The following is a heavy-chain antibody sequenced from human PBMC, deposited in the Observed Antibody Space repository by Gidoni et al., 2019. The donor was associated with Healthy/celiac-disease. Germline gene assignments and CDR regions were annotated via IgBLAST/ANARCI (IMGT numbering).Heavy chain of an antibody. J-gene: IGHJ5*02. CDR3: ARENYCTNGVCYTNDWFDP. CDR1: GFTFISYA. Sequence: QVQLVESGGGVVQPGRSLRLSCAASGFTFISYAMPWVRQAPGKGLEWVAVISYDGSNKYYADSVKGRFTISRDNSKNTLYLQMNSLRAEDTAVYYCARENYCTNGVCYTNDWFDPWGQGTLVTVSS. V-gene: IGHV3-30-3*01. CDR2: ISYDGSNK. D-gene: IGHD2-8*01.